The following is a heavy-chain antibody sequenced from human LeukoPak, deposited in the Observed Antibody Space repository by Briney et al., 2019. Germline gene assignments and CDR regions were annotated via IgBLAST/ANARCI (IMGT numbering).Heavy chain of an antibody. CDR3: GRVIAGAIDY. Sequence: RGGLRVSSAASGVTFCGDSTTWVRQALRKGREWGATINLDGSERFYVDFVKGRFTISRDNADNSMYLQMNSLRAEDTAVYYCGRVIAGAIDYWGQGTLVTVSS. J-gene: IGHJ4*02. V-gene: IGHV3-7*01. CDR1: GVTFCGDS. D-gene: IGHD6-13*01. CDR2: INLDGSER.